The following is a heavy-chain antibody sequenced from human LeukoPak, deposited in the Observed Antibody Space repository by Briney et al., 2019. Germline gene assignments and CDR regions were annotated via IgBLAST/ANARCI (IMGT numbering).Heavy chain of an antibody. CDR2: INPNSGGT. J-gene: IGHJ6*03. V-gene: IGHV1-2*02. CDR1: GYTFTGYY. D-gene: IGHD2-15*01. CDR3: ARGPGSSGGSSLSYYYYYMDV. Sequence: ASVKVSCKASGYTFTGYYMHWVRQAPGQGLEWMGWINPNSGGTNYAQKFQGRVTMTRDTSISTAYMELSRLRSDDTAVYYCARGPGSSGGSSLSYYYYYMDVWGKGTTVTISS.